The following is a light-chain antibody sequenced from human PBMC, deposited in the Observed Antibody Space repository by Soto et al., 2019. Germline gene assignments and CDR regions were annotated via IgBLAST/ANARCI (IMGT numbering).Light chain of an antibody. CDR3: QQYNTWPPT. V-gene: IGKV3-15*01. CDR2: GAS. CDR1: QSVGRD. J-gene: IGKJ3*01. Sequence: EIVMTQSPATLSVSPGEGATLSCRASQSVGRDLAWYQQKPGQAPRLLIYGASTRATGIPARFTGSGSGKEFTLAINSLQSEGFAVYWCQQYNTWPPTCGPGTTVDIK.